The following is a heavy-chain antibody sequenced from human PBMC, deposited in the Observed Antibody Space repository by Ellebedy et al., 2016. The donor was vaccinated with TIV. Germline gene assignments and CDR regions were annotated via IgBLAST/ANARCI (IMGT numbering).Heavy chain of an antibody. D-gene: IGHD1-14*01. Sequence: MPSETLSLTCAVYGGSFSGYNWSWIRQPPGKGLEWIGEINHSGSTNYNPSLKSRVTISVDTSKNQFSLKLSSVTAADTAVYYCARSRNHYGMDVWGQGTTVTVSS. CDR2: INHSGST. J-gene: IGHJ6*02. CDR1: GGSFSGYN. V-gene: IGHV4-34*01. CDR3: ARSRNHYGMDV.